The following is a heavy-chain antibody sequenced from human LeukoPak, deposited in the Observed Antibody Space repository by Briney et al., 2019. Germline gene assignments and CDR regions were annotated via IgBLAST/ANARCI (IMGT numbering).Heavy chain of an antibody. CDR3: ARDFWSGRNWFDP. J-gene: IGHJ5*02. V-gene: IGHV4-59*11. CDR2: VYYSGNT. CDR1: GGSISSHD. Sequence: SETLSLTCTVSGGSISSHDWTWIRQPAGKGLEWIGTVYYSGNTHYNPSLKSRVTLSVDTSKNQFSLKLSSVTAADTAFYYCARDFWSGRNWFDPWGQGTLVIVSS. D-gene: IGHD3-3*01.